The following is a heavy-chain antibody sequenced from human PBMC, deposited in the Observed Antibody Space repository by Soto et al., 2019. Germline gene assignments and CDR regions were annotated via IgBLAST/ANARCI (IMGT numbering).Heavy chain of an antibody. V-gene: IGHV3-23*01. CDR2: ISASGGST. CDR3: ANARWEREITMYGPNEY. Sequence: GGSLRLSCAGSGFSFSNYAMNWVRQAPGKGLEWVSVISASGGSTYYADSVKGRFTISRDNPKNTLHLQMNSLRAEDTAVYYCANARWEREITMYGPNEYWGQGTLVTVSS. J-gene: IGHJ4*02. CDR1: GFSFSNYA. D-gene: IGHD1-26*01.